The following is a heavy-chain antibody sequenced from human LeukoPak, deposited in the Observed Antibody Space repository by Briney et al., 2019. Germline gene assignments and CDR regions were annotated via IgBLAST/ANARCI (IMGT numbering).Heavy chain of an antibody. J-gene: IGHJ6*03. Sequence: GASVTVSCTASGYTFIDYDVNWVRQAPGQGLEWMGWMNPTSGDTGYAQKLQGRVTMPRSMSRNTAYMELSRLRSEDTGVYFCARVVMKGFYYYYMDVWGKGTTIIISS. CDR2: MNPTSGDT. D-gene: IGHD2-21*01. V-gene: IGHV1-8*01. CDR3: ARVVMKGFYYYYMDV. CDR1: GYTFIDYD.